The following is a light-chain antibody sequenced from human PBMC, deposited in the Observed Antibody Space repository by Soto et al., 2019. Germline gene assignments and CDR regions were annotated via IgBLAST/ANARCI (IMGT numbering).Light chain of an antibody. CDR1: QSITIY. V-gene: IGKV1-39*01. CDR2: AAS. Sequence: DIQMTQSPSSLSASVGDKVTIACRASQSITIYLNWYQQKPGKAPNLLIYAASSLKSGVASRFSGSGSGTDFTLTISSLQPEDFATYYCQQPDVTPRTFGQGTKVDIK. J-gene: IGKJ1*01. CDR3: QQPDVTPRT.